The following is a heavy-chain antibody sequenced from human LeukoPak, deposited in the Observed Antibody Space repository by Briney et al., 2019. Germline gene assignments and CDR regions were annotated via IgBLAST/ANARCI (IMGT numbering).Heavy chain of an antibody. CDR3: AKAIGYCSSTSCYTFDY. D-gene: IGHD2-2*02. V-gene: IGHV3-23*01. J-gene: IGHJ4*02. CDR1: GFTFSSYA. Sequence: GGSLRLSCAAYGFTFSSYAMSWVRQAPGKGLEWVSAISGSGGSTYYADSVKGRFTISRDNSKNTLYLQMNSLRAEDTAVYYCAKAIGYCSSTSCYTFDYWGQGTLVTVSS. CDR2: ISGSGGST.